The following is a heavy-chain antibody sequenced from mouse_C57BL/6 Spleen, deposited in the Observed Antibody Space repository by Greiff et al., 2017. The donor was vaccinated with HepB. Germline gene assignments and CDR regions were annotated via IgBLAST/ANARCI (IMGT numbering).Heavy chain of an antibody. V-gene: IGHV1-85*01. J-gene: IGHJ1*03. Sequence: VHLVESGPELVKPGASVKLSCKASGYTFTSYDINWVKQRPGQGLEWIGWIYPRDGSTKYNEKFKGKATLTVDTSSSTAYMELHSLTSEDSAVYFCARSYGSSYGYFDVWGTGTTVTVSS. CDR2: IYPRDGST. CDR3: ARSYGSSYGYFDV. D-gene: IGHD1-1*01. CDR1: GYTFTSYD.